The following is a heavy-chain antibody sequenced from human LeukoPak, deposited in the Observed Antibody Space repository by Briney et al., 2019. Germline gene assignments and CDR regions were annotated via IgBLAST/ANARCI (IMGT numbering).Heavy chain of an antibody. J-gene: IGHJ4*02. CDR2: IIPIFGTA. CDR1: GGTFSSYA. Sequence: ASVKVSCKASGGTFSSYAISWVRQAPGQGLEWMGGIIPIFGTANYAQKFQGRVTITTDGSTSTAYMELSSLRSEDTAVYYCARFDSSGYSNWGQGTLVTVSS. V-gene: IGHV1-69*05. D-gene: IGHD3-22*01. CDR3: ARFDSSGYSN.